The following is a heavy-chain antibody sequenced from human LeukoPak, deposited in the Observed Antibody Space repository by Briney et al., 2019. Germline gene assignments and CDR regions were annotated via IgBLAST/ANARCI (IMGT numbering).Heavy chain of an antibody. CDR3: AKSGLNRFDY. J-gene: IGHJ4*02. CDR1: GFTVSTNY. V-gene: IGHV3-23*01. D-gene: IGHD2-15*01. Sequence: GGSLRLSCAASGFTVSTNYMSWVRQAPGKGLEWVSNISGSGGRTYYADSVKGRFTISRDDSKNTLYLQMNSLRAEDTAVYYCAKSGLNRFDYWGQGTLVTVSS. CDR2: ISGSGGRT.